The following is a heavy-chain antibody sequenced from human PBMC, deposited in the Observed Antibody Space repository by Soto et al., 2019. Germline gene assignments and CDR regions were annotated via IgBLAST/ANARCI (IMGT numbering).Heavy chain of an antibody. D-gene: IGHD2-21*02. CDR3: ARGDCVCYRGYFDY. CDR1: GFTFSSYA. V-gene: IGHV3-30-3*01. J-gene: IGHJ4*02. CDR2: ISLDGGNK. Sequence: QVQLVESGGGVVQPGRSLRLSCAASGFTFSSYAMHWVRQAPGKGLEWVAVISLDGGNKYYADSVKGRFTISRDNSKNSLYLQMNSLRAEDSAVYYRARGDCVCYRGYFDYWGQGTLLTVSS.